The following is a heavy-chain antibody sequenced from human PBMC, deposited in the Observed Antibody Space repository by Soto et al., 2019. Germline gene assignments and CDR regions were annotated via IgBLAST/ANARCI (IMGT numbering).Heavy chain of an antibody. V-gene: IGHV3-23*01. CDR2: ISGSGGST. D-gene: IGHD6-6*01. CDR1: GFHFRGYA. Sequence: PGGSLRLSCAVSGFHFRGYAVSWVLQAPGKGLEWVSAISGSGGSTYDAESVKGRFTISRDNSKNTLYLQMNSLRAEDTAVYYCAQSIAALYLDYWGQGTLVTVSS. J-gene: IGHJ4*02. CDR3: AQSIAALYLDY.